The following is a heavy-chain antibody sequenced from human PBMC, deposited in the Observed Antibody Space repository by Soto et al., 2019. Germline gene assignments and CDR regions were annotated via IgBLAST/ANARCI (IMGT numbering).Heavy chain of an antibody. Sequence: QVQLVESGGGVVQPGRSLRLSCAASGFTFSSYGMHGVRQAPGKGLECVAVISYDGSNQYYADSVKGRFTISRDNSKNTLYLQMSSLRAEDTAVYYCVKDGSSGWPYYYGLDVWGQGTTVTVSS. J-gene: IGHJ6*02. CDR1: GFTFSSYG. CDR3: VKDGSSGWPYYYGLDV. D-gene: IGHD6-19*01. V-gene: IGHV3-30*18. CDR2: ISYDGSNQ.